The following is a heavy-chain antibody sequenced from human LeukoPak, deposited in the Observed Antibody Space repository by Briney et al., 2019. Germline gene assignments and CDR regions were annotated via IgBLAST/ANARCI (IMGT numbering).Heavy chain of an antibody. Sequence: GGSLRLSCAASGFTFDDYGMSWVRHAPGKGLEWVSGINWNGGSTVYGDSVKGRFTISRDNAKNSLYLQMNSLRAEDTALYYCARDKAAAGTSDYWGQGTLVTVSS. CDR2: INWNGGST. V-gene: IGHV3-20*04. J-gene: IGHJ4*02. CDR1: GFTFDDYG. D-gene: IGHD6-13*01. CDR3: ARDKAAAGTSDY.